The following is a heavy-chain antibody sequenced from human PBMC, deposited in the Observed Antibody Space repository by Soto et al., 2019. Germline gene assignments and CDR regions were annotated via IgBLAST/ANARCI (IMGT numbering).Heavy chain of an antibody. CDR2: ISSSSSYI. V-gene: IGHV3-21*01. J-gene: IGHJ4*02. D-gene: IGHD6-13*01. CDR3: AKLPLPAAAGPIDY. CDR1: GFTFSSYS. Sequence: PGGSLRLSCAASGFTFSSYSMNWVRQAPGKGLEWVSSISSSSSYIYYADSVKGRFTISRDNAKNSLYLQMNSLRAEDTAVYYCAKLPLPAAAGPIDYWGQGTLVTVSS.